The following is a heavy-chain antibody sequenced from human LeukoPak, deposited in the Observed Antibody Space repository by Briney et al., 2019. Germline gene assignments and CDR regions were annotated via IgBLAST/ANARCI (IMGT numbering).Heavy chain of an antibody. Sequence: KPGGSLRLSCAAPGFTFSSYSMNWVRQAPGKGLEWVSSISSSSSYIYYADSVKGRFTISRDNAKNSLYLQMNSLRAEDTAVYYCARVAKGIAAAGTFDYWGQGTLVTVSS. CDR2: ISSSSSYI. V-gene: IGHV3-21*01. CDR3: ARVAKGIAAAGTFDY. CDR1: GFTFSSYS. J-gene: IGHJ4*02. D-gene: IGHD6-13*01.